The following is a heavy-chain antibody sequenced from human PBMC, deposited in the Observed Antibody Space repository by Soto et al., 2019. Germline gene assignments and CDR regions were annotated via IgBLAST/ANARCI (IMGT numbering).Heavy chain of an antibody. Sequence: QVQLVQSGAEVKKPGASVKVSCKASGYTFTSYGISWVRQAPGQGLEWMGWISAYNGNTNYAQKLQGRVTMTTDTSTSTAYMELRSLRSDDTAVYYCARDWDYYDSSGYYSIKAGMDVWGQGTTVTVSS. D-gene: IGHD3-22*01. V-gene: IGHV1-18*01. CDR1: GYTFTSYG. J-gene: IGHJ6*02. CDR2: ISAYNGNT. CDR3: ARDWDYYDSSGYYSIKAGMDV.